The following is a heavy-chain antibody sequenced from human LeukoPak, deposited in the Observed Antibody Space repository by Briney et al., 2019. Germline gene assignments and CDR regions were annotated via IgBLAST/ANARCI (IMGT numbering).Heavy chain of an antibody. J-gene: IGHJ4*02. Sequence: GGSLRLSCAASGFTFSSYSMNWVRQAPGKGLEWISYISSSSSTIYYADSVKGRFTISRDNAKNSLYLQMNSLRAEDTAVYYCANSLYYYGSGSYYEGGDFDYWGQGTLVTVSS. V-gene: IGHV3-48*01. CDR1: GFTFSSYS. D-gene: IGHD3-10*01. CDR2: ISSSSSTI. CDR3: ANSLYYYGSGSYYEGGDFDY.